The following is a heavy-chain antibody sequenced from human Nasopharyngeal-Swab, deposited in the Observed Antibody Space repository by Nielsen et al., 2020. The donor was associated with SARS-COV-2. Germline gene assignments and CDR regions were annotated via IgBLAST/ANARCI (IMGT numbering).Heavy chain of an antibody. Sequence: GESLKISCAASGFTFSDYYMSWLRQAPGKGLEWVSYISSSGSTIYYADSVKGRFTISRDNAKNSLYLQMNSLRAEDTSVYYCAREPRYDSSGYALGYWGQGTLVTVSS. CDR3: AREPRYDSSGYALGY. CDR2: ISSSGSTI. CDR1: GFTFSDYY. D-gene: IGHD3-22*01. J-gene: IGHJ4*02. V-gene: IGHV3-11*04.